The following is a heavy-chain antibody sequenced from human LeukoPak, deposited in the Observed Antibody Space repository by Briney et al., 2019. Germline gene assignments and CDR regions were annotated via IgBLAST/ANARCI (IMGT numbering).Heavy chain of an antibody. CDR1: GYTFTGYY. V-gene: IGHV1-2*02. J-gene: IGHJ4*02. D-gene: IGHD5-18*01. CDR2: INPNSGGT. Sequence: ASVKVSCKASGYTFTGYYMHWVRQAPGQGLEWMGWINPNSGGTNYAQKFQGRVTMTRDTSISTAYMELSRLRSDDTAVYYCARAGTWIQLWSDYWGQGTLVTVSS. CDR3: ARAGTWIQLWSDY.